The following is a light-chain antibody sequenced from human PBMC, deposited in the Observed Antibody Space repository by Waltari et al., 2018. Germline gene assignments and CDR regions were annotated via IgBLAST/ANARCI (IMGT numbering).Light chain of an antibody. Sequence: ALTQLASVSGSPGQPITIPCPGPSSDIGTYTYVSWNKQLPGKAPKMMIYEVTKRPSGVSYRFSGSKSGNTASLTISGLRAEDEADYYCSSHANTYNFAHVVFGGGTKLTVL. V-gene: IGLV2-23*02. J-gene: IGLJ2*01. CDR3: SSHANTYNFAHVV. CDR1: SSDIGTYTY. CDR2: EVT.